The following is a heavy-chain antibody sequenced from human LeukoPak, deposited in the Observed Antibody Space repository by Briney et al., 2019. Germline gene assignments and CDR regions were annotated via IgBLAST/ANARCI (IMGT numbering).Heavy chain of an antibody. CDR2: IRSKANSYAT. V-gene: IGHV3-73*01. J-gene: IGHJ6*02. Sequence: GGSLRLSCAASGFTFSGSAMHWVRQASGKGLKWVGRIRSKANSYATTYAASVKGRFTISRDDSKNTAYLQMDSLKTEDTAVYYCTRTYGDYASFENVWGQGTTVTVSS. D-gene: IGHD4-17*01. CDR1: GFTFSGSA. CDR3: TRTYGDYASFENV.